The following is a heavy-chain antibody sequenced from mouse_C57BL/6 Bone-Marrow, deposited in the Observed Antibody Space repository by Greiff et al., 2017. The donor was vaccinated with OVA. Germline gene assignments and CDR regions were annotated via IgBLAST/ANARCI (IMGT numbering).Heavy chain of an antibody. CDR2: INPNNGGT. Sequence: EVQLQQSGPELVKPGASVKISCKASGYTFTDYYMNWVKQSHGKSLEWIGDINPNNGGTSYNQKFKGKATLTVDKSSSAAYMELRSLTAEDSAVYYCAGGPYWGKGTTLTVSS. J-gene: IGHJ2*01. V-gene: IGHV1-26*01. CDR1: GYTFTDYY. CDR3: AGGPY.